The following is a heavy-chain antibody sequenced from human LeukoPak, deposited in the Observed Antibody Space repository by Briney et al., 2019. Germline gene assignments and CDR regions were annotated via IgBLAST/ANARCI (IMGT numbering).Heavy chain of an antibody. Sequence: SETLSLTCAVYGGSFSGNYWRWIRQPPGKGLEWIGEINHSGSTNYNPSLKSRVTISVDTSKNQFSLKLSSVTAADTAVYYCARGVGSSWYYYYYMDVWGKGTTVTVSS. J-gene: IGHJ6*03. CDR3: ARGVGSSWYYYYYMDV. CDR2: INHSGST. V-gene: IGHV4-34*01. D-gene: IGHD6-13*01. CDR1: GGSFSGNY.